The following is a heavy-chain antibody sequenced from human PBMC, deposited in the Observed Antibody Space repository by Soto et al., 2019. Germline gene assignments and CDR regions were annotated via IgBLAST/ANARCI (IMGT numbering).Heavy chain of an antibody. V-gene: IGHV4-34*01. CDR1: GGSFSGYY. CDR3: ARGTHSSSWLLLRGVWWFDP. Sequence: SETLSLTCAVYGGSFSGYYWSWIRQPPGKGLEWIGEINHSGSTNYNPSPKSRVTISVDTSKNQFSLKLSSVTAADTAVYYCARGTHSSSWLLLRGVWWFDPWGQGTLVTVSS. D-gene: IGHD6-13*01. CDR2: INHSGST. J-gene: IGHJ5*02.